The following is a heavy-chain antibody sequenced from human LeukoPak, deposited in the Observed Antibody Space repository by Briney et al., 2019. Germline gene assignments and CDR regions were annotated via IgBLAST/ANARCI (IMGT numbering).Heavy chain of an antibody. J-gene: IGHJ4*02. CDR2: INHSGRT. V-gene: IGHV4-34*01. D-gene: IGHD6-13*01. Sequence: SETLSLTCAVYGGSLSGYYWSWVRQPPGKGLEWIGEINHSGRTNYNPSFKRGVTISVETSQKQFSRKRRSVNAADRAGFYFAGCRSPSSSWPMANDYWGQGTLVTVSS. CDR3: AGCRSPSSSWPMANDY. CDR1: GGSLSGYY.